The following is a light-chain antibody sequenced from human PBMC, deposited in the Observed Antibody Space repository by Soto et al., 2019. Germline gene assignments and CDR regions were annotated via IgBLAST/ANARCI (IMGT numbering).Light chain of an antibody. CDR3: GTWDGGLSGGV. Sequence: QSVLTQPPSVSAAPGQKVTISCSGSSSNIGSNYVSWYQQLPGTAPKLLIYDNNKRPSGIPDRFSGSKSGTSATLGITGLQNGDEADYYCGTWDGGLSGGVFGGGTKLTVL. CDR2: DNN. CDR1: SSNIGSNY. V-gene: IGLV1-51*01. J-gene: IGLJ2*01.